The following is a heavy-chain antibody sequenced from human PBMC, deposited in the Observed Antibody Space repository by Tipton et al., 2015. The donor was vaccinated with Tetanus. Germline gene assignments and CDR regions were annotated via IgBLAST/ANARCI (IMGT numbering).Heavy chain of an antibody. V-gene: IGHV3-21*01. D-gene: IGHD3-16*01. CDR1: GFTFSSYS. J-gene: IGHJ4*02. CDR3: AIRWGSAFDY. CDR2: ISSGSSRT. Sequence: GSLRLSCAASGFTFSSYSMNWVRQAPGKGLEWVSSISSGSSRTYYADSVKGRFTISRDNAKNSLYLQMNSLRAEDTAVYYCAIRWGSAFDYWGQGILVTVSS.